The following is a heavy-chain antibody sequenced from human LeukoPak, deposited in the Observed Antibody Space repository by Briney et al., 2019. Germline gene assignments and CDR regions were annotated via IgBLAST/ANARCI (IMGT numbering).Heavy chain of an antibody. CDR2: ISWNSGSI. D-gene: IGHD6-6*01. V-gene: IGHV3-9*01. Sequence: GGSLRLSCAASGFTFDDYAMHWVRHAPGKGLEWVSGISWNSGSIGYADSVKGRFTISRDNAKNSLYLQMNSLRAEDTALYYCAKDIDSSSSSGFDYWGQGTLVTVSS. J-gene: IGHJ4*02. CDR1: GFTFDDYA. CDR3: AKDIDSSSSSGFDY.